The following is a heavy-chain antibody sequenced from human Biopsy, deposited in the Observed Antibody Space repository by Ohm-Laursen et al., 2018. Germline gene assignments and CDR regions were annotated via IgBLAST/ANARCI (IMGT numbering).Heavy chain of an antibody. Sequence: SLRLSCAASGFPFTGFSMHWVRQAPGKGLEWVAAISYDGSKTDYGDSVKGRLNISRDNSKNTLDPQLNSLRVEGTAVYYCARDSSRRAREGGMDVWGQGTTVTVSS. V-gene: IGHV3-30*03. CDR2: ISYDGSKT. J-gene: IGHJ6*02. D-gene: IGHD6-6*01. CDR3: ARDSSRRAREGGMDV. CDR1: GFPFTGFS.